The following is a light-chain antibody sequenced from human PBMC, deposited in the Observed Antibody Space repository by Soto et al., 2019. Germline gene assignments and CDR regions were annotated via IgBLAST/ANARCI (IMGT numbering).Light chain of an antibody. J-gene: IGLJ1*01. CDR3: QSYDSSLSGYV. CDR2: INR. V-gene: IGLV1-40*01. CDR1: SSNIGAGYD. Sequence: QSVLTQPPSVSGAPGQRVTISCTGSSSNIGAGYDVRWYQQLPGTAPKLLIYINRNRPSGVPDRFSGSKSGTSASLAITGLQAEDEADYYCQSYDSSLSGYVFGTGTKLTVL.